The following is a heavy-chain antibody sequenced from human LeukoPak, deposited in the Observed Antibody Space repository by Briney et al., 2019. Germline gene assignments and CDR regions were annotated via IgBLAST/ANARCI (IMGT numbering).Heavy chain of an antibody. V-gene: IGHV3-33*01. CDR3: ARDSGQGDAFDI. CDR1: GFTFSSYG. Sequence: GGSLRLSCAASGFTFSSYGMHWVRQAPGKGLEWVAVILSDGSKEFYTDSVKGRFTISRDNAKNSLYLQMNSLRAEDTAVYYCARDSGQGDAFDIWGQGTMVTVSS. J-gene: IGHJ3*02. D-gene: IGHD1-14*01. CDR2: ILSDGSKE.